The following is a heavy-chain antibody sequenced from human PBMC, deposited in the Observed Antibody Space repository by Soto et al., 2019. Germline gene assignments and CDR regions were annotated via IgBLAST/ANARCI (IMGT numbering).Heavy chain of an antibody. Sequence: QVQLVQSGAEVKKPGASVKVSCKASGYTFTGYYMHWVRQAPGQGLEWMGWINPNSGGTNYAQKLQGWVTMTRDTSISTAYMELSRLRSDDTAVYYCARGYCSSTSCYAPRSPFDYWGQGTLVTVSS. CDR1: GYTFTGYY. D-gene: IGHD2-2*01. J-gene: IGHJ4*02. CDR3: ARGYCSSTSCYAPRSPFDY. V-gene: IGHV1-2*04. CDR2: INPNSGGT.